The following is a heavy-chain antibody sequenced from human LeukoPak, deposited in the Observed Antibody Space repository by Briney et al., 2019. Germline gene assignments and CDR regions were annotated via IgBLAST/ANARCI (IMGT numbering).Heavy chain of an antibody. V-gene: IGHV4-34*01. CDR2: INHSGST. J-gene: IGHJ4*02. CDR3: ARRGDGYRIDY. D-gene: IGHD5-24*01. CDR1: GGSFSGYY. Sequence: SETLSLTCAVYGGSFSGYYWSWIRQPPGKGLEWIGEINHSGSTNYNPSLKSRVTISVDTSKNQFSLKLSSVTAADTAVYYCARRGDGYRIDYWGQGTLVTVSS.